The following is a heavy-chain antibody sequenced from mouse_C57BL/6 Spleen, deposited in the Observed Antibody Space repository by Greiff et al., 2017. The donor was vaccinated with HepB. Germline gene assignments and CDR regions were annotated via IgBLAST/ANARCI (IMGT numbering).Heavy chain of an antibody. CDR3: ARDDYDEGFAY. D-gene: IGHD2-4*01. V-gene: IGHV3-1*01. CDR1: GYSITSGYD. Sequence: EVQLKESGPGMVKPSQSLSLTCTVTGYSITSGYDWHWIRHFPGNKLEWMGYISYSGSTNYNPSLKSRISITHDTSKNHFFLKLNSVTTEDTATYYCARDDYDEGFAYWGQGTLVTVSA. CDR2: ISYSGST. J-gene: IGHJ3*01.